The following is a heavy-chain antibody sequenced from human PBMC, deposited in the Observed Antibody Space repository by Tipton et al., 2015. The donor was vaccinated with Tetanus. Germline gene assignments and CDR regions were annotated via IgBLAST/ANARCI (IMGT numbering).Heavy chain of an antibody. J-gene: IGHJ5*02. D-gene: IGHD2-2*01. CDR3: TRHVVEAVPRWFDP. V-gene: IGHV4-39*01. Sequence: TLSLTCTVSGGSISSYYWAWIRQPPGKGLEWIGSIYYTGSTYYNPSLKSRVTISVDTSKNQFSLKLSSVTAADTAFYYCTRHVVEAVPRWFDPWGQGTLVTVSS. CDR2: IYYTGST. CDR1: GGSISSYY.